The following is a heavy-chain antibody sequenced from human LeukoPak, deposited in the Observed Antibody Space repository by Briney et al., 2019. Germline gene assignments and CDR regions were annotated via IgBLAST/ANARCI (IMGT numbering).Heavy chain of an antibody. CDR1: GYTFTGYY. Sequence: ASVKVSCKASGYTFTGYYMHWVRQAPGQGLEWMGWINPNSGGTNYAQKFQGRVTMTRDTSISTAYMELSRLRSDDTAVYYCARGPKYYYGSESYYNDWGQGTLVTVSS. V-gene: IGHV1-2*02. D-gene: IGHD3-10*01. J-gene: IGHJ4*02. CDR2: INPNSGGT. CDR3: ARGPKYYYGSESYYND.